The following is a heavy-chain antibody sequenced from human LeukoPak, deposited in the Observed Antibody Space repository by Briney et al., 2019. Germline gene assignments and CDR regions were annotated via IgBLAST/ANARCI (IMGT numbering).Heavy chain of an antibody. CDR3: ARGGAQGMDV. V-gene: IGHV3-11*01. D-gene: IGHD1-26*01. CDR1: GFTFSDYY. Sequence: GGSLRLSCAASGFTFSDYYMTWIRQAPGKGLEWVSYISGVASDIYYGDSVKGRFTISRDNAKNSVYLQRNSLRPDDTAVYYCARGGAQGMDVWGHGTTVTVSS. J-gene: IGHJ6*02. CDR2: ISGVASDI.